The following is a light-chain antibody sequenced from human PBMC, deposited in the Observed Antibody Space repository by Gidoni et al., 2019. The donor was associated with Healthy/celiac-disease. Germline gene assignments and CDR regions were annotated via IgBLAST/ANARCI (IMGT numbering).Light chain of an antibody. J-gene: IGKJ2*03. CDR1: QSVSSY. CDR3: QQRSNWPPERYS. Sequence: EIVLTQSPATLSLSPGERATLSCRASQSVSSYLAWYQQKPGQAPRLLIYDASNRATGIPARFSVSGSGTDFTLTISSLEPEDFAVYYCQQRSNWPPERYSFGQGTKLEIK. CDR2: DAS. V-gene: IGKV3-11*01.